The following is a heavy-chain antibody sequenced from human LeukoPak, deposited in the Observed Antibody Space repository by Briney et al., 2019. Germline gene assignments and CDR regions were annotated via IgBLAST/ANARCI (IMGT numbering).Heavy chain of an antibody. CDR1: GFTFSSYS. CDR2: ISSISSYI. J-gene: IGHJ4*02. Sequence: GGSLRLSCAASGFTFSSYSMNWVRQAPGKGLEWVSSISSISSYIYYADSVKRRFTISRDNAKNSLYLQMNSLRAEDTAVYYCARFMTTVTQAFVYWGQGTLVTVSS. V-gene: IGHV3-21*01. CDR3: ARFMTTVTQAFVY. D-gene: IGHD4-17*01.